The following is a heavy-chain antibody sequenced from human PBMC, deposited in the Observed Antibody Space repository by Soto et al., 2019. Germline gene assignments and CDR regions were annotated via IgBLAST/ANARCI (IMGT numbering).Heavy chain of an antibody. V-gene: IGHV1-69*13. J-gene: IGHJ3*02. CDR3: ARELRAYYYDSSGYYKTDAFDI. D-gene: IGHD3-22*01. CDR2: IIPIFGTA. CDR1: GVTFSSYA. Sequence: SVKVSCKASGVTFSSYAISWVRQAPGQGLEWMGGIIPIFGTANYAQKFQGRVTITADESTSTAYMELSSLRSEDTEVYYCARELRAYYYDSSGYYKTDAFDIWGQGTMVTVSS.